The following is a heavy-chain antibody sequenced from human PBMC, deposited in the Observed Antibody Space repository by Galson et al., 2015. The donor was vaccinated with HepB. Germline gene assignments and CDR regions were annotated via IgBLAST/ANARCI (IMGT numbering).Heavy chain of an antibody. Sequence: SLRLSCAASGFTFSSYGMHWVRQAPGKGLEWVAFIRYAGSNKYYADSVKGRFTISRDNSKNTLYLQMNSLRAEDTAVYYCAKDDNGYYDSSGYYLAYYYGMDVWGQGTTVTVSS. CDR1: GFTFSSYG. V-gene: IGHV3-30*02. CDR2: IRYAGSNK. D-gene: IGHD3-22*01. J-gene: IGHJ6*02. CDR3: AKDDNGYYDSSGYYLAYYYGMDV.